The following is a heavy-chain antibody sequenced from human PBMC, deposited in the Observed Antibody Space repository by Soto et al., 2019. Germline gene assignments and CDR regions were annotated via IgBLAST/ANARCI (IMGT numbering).Heavy chain of an antibody. CDR1: CYSVCALC. CDR3: ARGRTVRNYADDSSDYFYFFDY. D-gene: IGHD3-22*01. CDR2: VYYTGST. Sequence: LFLTCTVSCYSVCALCWGWGRQSPGKELEWIGYVYYTGSTNYNPSLKSRVTISVDRSKNQFSLKLTSANAADTAVYYCARGRTVRNYADDSSDYFYFFDYWGQGTQVTVSS. V-gene: IGHV4-59*02. J-gene: IGHJ4*02.